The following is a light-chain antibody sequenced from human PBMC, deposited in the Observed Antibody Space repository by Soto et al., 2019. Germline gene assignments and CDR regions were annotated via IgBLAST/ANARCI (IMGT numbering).Light chain of an antibody. Sequence: QSVLTQPDSVSGSPGQSISISCTGTTSDVGRYHYVSWYQQHPGEAPKLMIYDVSYRPSWVSNRFSGSKSGITASLTISGLQAEDEADYYCNSFTTSSTYVFGTGTKLTVL. CDR3: NSFTTSSTYV. CDR1: TSDVGRYHY. V-gene: IGLV2-14*03. CDR2: DVS. J-gene: IGLJ1*01.